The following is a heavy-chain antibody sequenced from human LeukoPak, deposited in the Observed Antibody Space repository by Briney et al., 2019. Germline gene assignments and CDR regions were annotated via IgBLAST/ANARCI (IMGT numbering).Heavy chain of an antibody. V-gene: IGHV3-23*01. CDR2: ISGSGGST. CDR1: AFTSSSFA. D-gene: IGHD2-2*01. J-gene: IGHJ4*02. Sequence: GGSMSLASAASAFTSSSFAMRWVRQAEGEGLEWVSAISGSGGSTYYAESVKGRFTISRDNSKNTLYLQMNSLRAEDTAVYYCAKDVRYCSSTSCHQDYWGQGTLVTVSS. CDR3: AKDVRYCSSTSCHQDY.